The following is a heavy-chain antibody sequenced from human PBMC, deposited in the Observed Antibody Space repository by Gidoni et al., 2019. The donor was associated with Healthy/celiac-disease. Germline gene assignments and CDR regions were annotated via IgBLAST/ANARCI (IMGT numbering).Heavy chain of an antibody. CDR1: GYTFTSYA. CDR3: ARDRVPSVHFDL. J-gene: IGHJ2*01. V-gene: IGHV1-3*01. CDR2: INAGNGNT. Sequence: QVQLVQSGAEGKKPGASVKVSCKASGYTFTSYAMHWVRQAPEQRLEWMGWINAGNGNTKYSQKFQSRVTITRDTSASTAYMELSSLRSEDTAVYYCARDRVPSVHFDLWGRGTLVTVSS. D-gene: IGHD2-2*01.